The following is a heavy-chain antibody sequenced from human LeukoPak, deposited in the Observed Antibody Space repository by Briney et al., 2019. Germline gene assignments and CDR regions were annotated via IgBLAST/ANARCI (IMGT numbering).Heavy chain of an antibody. D-gene: IGHD2-2*01. CDR1: GFTFSGYW. V-gene: IGHV3-7*01. CDR2: INQDGSEE. J-gene: IGHJ4*02. Sequence: GGSLRLSCAASGFTFSGYWMSWVRQAPGKGLEWVAHINQDGSEEHYMDSVKARFIISRDNARNSLSLQMDSLRAEDTGVYFCARMSSYCDYWGQGTLVTVSS. CDR3: ARMSSYCDY.